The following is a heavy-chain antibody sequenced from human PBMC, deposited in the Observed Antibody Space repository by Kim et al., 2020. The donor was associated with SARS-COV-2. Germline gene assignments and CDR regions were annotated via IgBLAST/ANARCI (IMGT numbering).Heavy chain of an antibody. J-gene: IGHJ2*01. D-gene: IGHD4-17*01. CDR2: IRNKANRYTT. Sequence: GGSLRLSCAASGFTFSDHYMDWVRQAPGKGLEWVARIRNKANRYTTEYDASVMGRFTISRDDSTNSLYLQMNSLKTEDTAVYYCGRRGAGGFYGVLDLWGRGTLVIVSS. CDR1: GFTFSDHY. CDR3: GRRGAGGFYGVLDL. V-gene: IGHV3-72*01.